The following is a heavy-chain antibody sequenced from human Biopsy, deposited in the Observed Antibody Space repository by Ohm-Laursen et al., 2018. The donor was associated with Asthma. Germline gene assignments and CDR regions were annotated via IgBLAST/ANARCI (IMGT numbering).Heavy chain of an antibody. CDR3: AKRRGYSDLTDFDH. CDR1: GFVFRSHA. J-gene: IGHJ4*02. V-gene: IGHV3-30*18. CDR2: VSYDGGVA. Sequence: SLRLSCAAAGFVFRSHAMHWVRQAPGKGLEWVAVVSYDGGVAHYADSMKGRFTISRDNAKSTLYLQMNRLRTDDTAVYYCAKRRGYSDLTDFDHWGQGTLVTVSS. D-gene: IGHD3-3*01.